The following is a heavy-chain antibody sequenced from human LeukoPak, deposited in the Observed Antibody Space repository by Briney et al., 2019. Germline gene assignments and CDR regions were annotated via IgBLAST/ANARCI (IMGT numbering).Heavy chain of an antibody. CDR1: GFTVSNNY. J-gene: IGHJ6*02. Sequence: GGSLRLSCAASGFTVSNNYMSWVRQAPGKGLEWVSIIYGGGSTYYADSVKGRFTISRDNSKHKMYLQMNSLRAEDTAVYYCTTDQGSYYEGYYHYGMDVWGQGTTVTVSS. CDR2: IYGGGST. D-gene: IGHD3-10*01. CDR3: TTDQGSYYEGYYHYGMDV. V-gene: IGHV3-53*01.